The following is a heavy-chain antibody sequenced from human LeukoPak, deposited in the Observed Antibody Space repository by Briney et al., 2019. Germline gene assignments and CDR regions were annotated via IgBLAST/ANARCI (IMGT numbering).Heavy chain of an antibody. J-gene: IGHJ6*02. CDR3: ARDRHGGSYFYYYYGMDV. CDR1: GFIFSTYA. V-gene: IGHV3-30-3*01. CDR2: ISYDGSNK. Sequence: QTGGSLRLSCAASGFIFSTYAMHWVRQAPGKGLEWVAVISYDGSNKYYADSVKGRFTISRDNSKNTLYLQMNSLRAEDTAVYHCARDRHGGSYFYYYYGMDVWGQGTTVTVSS. D-gene: IGHD1-26*01.